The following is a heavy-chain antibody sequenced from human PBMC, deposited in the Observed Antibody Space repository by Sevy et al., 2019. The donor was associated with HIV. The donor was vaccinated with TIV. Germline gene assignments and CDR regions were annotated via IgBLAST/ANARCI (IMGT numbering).Heavy chain of an antibody. CDR2: IYYSGGT. Sequence: SETLSLTCTVSGGSVSSSDYYWSWIRQPPGKGLQWVGYIYYSGGTYYNPFLNSRVSMSVDTSKNQFSLKLSSVTAADTAVYYCASKRGYSSGHFDYWGQGTLVTVSS. D-gene: IGHD5-18*01. V-gene: IGHV4-30-4*01. J-gene: IGHJ4*02. CDR3: ASKRGYSSGHFDY. CDR1: GGSVSSSDYY.